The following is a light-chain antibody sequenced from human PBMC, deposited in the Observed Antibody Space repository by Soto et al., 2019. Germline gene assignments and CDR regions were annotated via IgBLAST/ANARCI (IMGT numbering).Light chain of an antibody. CDR3: QSYDSSRNRV. CDR2: GDN. J-gene: IGLJ1*01. CDR1: SSNIGARYD. Sequence: QSVLTQPPSVSGAPGQRIPISCTGSSSNIGARYDVHWYRQLPGTAPKLLLYGDNTRPSGVPDRFSGSRSGASASLAITGLQADDEADYFCQSYDSSRNRVFGTGTKLTV. V-gene: IGLV1-40*01.